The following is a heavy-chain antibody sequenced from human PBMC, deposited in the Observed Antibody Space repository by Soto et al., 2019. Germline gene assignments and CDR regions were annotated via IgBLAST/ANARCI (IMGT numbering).Heavy chain of an antibody. CDR3: ARGVWVTDGGMNYYYYYMDV. Sequence: QVQLVQSGAEVQKPGSSLRVSCEASGGTLSSYTFNWVRQAPGQGLEWMGRIIPVVNITNYAQNFKGRVTITAHKSTSTVYMELSSLSSDDSAIYYCARGVWVTDGGMNYYYYYMDVWGKGSTVTVSS. D-gene: IGHD2-21*02. J-gene: IGHJ6*03. V-gene: IGHV1-69*02. CDR2: IIPVVNIT. CDR1: GGTLSSYT.